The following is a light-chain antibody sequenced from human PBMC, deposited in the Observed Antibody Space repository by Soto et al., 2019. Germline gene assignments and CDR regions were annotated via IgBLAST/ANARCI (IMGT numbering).Light chain of an antibody. Sequence: QSVLTQPRSVSGSPGQSVTISCTGTSSDVGGYNYVSWYQQHPGKAPKLMIYDVSKRPSGVPDRFSGSKSGNTAALPISGLQAEDEADYYCCSYAGSYTVYVFGTGTKVTVL. V-gene: IGLV2-11*01. J-gene: IGLJ1*01. CDR1: SSDVGGYNY. CDR3: CSYAGSYTVYV. CDR2: DVS.